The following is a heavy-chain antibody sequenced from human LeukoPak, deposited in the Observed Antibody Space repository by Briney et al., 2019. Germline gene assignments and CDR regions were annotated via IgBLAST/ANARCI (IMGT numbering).Heavy chain of an antibody. CDR1: GFSIGSSW. Sequence: GGSLRLSCAVSGFSIGSSWMSWVRQTPGKGLEWVADMNEDGSGTYYVDSVKGRFTVSRDNAQNSVYLQMNSLRVEHTGVYYCARDPAWGAIDYWGQGTLVTVSS. J-gene: IGHJ4*02. D-gene: IGHD7-27*01. CDR2: MNEDGSGT. V-gene: IGHV3-7*01. CDR3: ARDPAWGAIDY.